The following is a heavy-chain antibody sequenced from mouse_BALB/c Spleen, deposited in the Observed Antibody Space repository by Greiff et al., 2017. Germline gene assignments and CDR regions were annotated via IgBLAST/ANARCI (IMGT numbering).Heavy chain of an antibody. D-gene: IGHD1-1*01. Sequence: LQQPGSELVRPGASVKLSCKASGYTFTSYWMHWVKQRPGQGLEWIGNIYPGSGSTNYDEKFKSKATLTVDTSSSTAYMQLSSLTSEDSAVYYCTRGVWYGSSFDYWGQGTTLTGSS. CDR1: GYTFTSYW. J-gene: IGHJ2*01. CDR2: IYPGSGST. V-gene: IGHV1S22*01. CDR3: TRGVWYGSSFDY.